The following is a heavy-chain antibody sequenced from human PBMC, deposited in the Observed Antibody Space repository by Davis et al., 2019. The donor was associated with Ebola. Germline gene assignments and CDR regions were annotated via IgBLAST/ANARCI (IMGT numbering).Heavy chain of an antibody. V-gene: IGHV1-18*04. CDR3: TTPGGQDSGYDVFDI. J-gene: IGHJ3*02. Sequence: ASVTVSCKASGYPFTSSGVTWVRQAPGQGLEWMGWISPHNGNTNYAQKFQGRVTMTTDRSTRTAYMELRSLRSDDTALYYCTTPGGQDSGYDVFDIWGQGTMVTVSS. CDR2: ISPHNGNT. D-gene: IGHD5-12*01. CDR1: GYPFTSSG.